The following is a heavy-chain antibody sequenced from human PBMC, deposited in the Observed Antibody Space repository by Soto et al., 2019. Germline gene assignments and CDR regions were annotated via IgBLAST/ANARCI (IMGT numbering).Heavy chain of an antibody. Sequence: GASVKVSCKASGGTFSSYAISWVRQAPGQGLEWMGGIIPIFGTANYAQKFQGRVTITADESTSTAYMELSSLRSEDTAVYYCARSIAAYYYYYGMDVWGQGTTVTVSS. D-gene: IGHD6-6*01. CDR2: IIPIFGTA. CDR1: GGTFSSYA. J-gene: IGHJ6*02. CDR3: ARSIAAYYYYYGMDV. V-gene: IGHV1-69*13.